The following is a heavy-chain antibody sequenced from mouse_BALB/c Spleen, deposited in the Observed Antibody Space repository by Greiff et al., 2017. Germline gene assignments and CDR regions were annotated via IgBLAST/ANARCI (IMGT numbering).Heavy chain of an antibody. Sequence: EVQLQQSGPGLVKPSQSLSLTCSVTGYSITSGYYWNWIRQFPGNKLEWMGYISYDGSNNYNPSLKNRISITRDTSKNQFFLKLNSVTTEDTATYYCARVTGAMDYWGQGTSVTVSS. CDR1: GYSITSGYY. CDR2: ISYDGSN. J-gene: IGHJ4*01. D-gene: IGHD3-1*01. V-gene: IGHV3-6*02. CDR3: ARVTGAMDY.